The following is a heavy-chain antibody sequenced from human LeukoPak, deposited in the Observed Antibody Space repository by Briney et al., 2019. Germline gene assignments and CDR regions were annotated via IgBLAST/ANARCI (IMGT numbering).Heavy chain of an antibody. CDR3: ATQGSMVRGVLTPLEFDN. D-gene: IGHD3-10*01. Sequence: GGSLRLSCAASGFTFSDYYMNWIRQAPGKGLEWVSYISSNGSFIYYADSVKGRFTISRDNTKNSMYLQMNSLRAEDTAVYYCATQGSMVRGVLTPLEFDNWDQGTLVTVSS. CDR2: ISSNGSFI. J-gene: IGHJ4*02. V-gene: IGHV3-11*01. CDR1: GFTFSDYY.